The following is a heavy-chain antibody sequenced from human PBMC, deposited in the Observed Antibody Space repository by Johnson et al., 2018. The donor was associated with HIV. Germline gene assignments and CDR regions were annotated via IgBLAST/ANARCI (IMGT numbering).Heavy chain of an antibody. V-gene: IGHV3-NL1*01. D-gene: IGHD1-7*01. CDR3: AKVKLELRYGAFDI. CDR2: ISGTGDNT. CDR1: GFTFSSYA. Sequence: QVQLVESGGGVVQPGRSLRLSCAASGFTFSSYAMHWVRQAPGKGLEWVAGISGTGDNTYYADSVKGRFTISRDNSKNTLYLQMNSLRAEDTAVYYCAKVKLELRYGAFDIWGQGTMVTVSS. J-gene: IGHJ3*02.